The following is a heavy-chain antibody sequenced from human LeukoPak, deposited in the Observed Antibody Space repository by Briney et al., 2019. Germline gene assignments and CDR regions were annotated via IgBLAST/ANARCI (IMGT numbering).Heavy chain of an antibody. CDR1: GYTLTELS. CDR3: ATFLKVVAATPAADAFDI. D-gene: IGHD2-15*01. V-gene: IGHV1-24*01. Sequence: GASVKVSCKVSGYTLTELSMHWVRQAPGKGLEWMGGFDPEDGETIYAQKFQGRVTVTEDTSTDTAYMELSSLRSEDTAVYYCATFLKVVAATPAADAFDIWGQGTMVTVSS. J-gene: IGHJ3*02. CDR2: FDPEDGET.